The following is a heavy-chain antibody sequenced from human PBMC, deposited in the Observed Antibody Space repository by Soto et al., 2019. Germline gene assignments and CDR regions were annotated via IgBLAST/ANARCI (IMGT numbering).Heavy chain of an antibody. CDR1: GFPFSSYA. Sequence: GGSLRLSCAASGFPFSSYAMSWVRQAPGKGLEWVSAISGSGGSTYYADSVKGRFTISRDNSKTTLYLQMNSLRAEDAAVYYCAKDHGSGIQPFDYWGQGTLVTVSS. V-gene: IGHV3-23*01. D-gene: IGHD3-10*01. J-gene: IGHJ4*02. CDR2: ISGSGGST. CDR3: AKDHGSGIQPFDY.